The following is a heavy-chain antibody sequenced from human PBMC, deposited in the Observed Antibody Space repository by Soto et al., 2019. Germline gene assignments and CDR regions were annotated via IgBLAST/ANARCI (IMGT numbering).Heavy chain of an antibody. V-gene: IGHV4-59*01. D-gene: IGHD2-15*01. CDR2: IYYSGST. Sequence: SEPLSLTCTVSGGSISSYYWSWIRQPPGKGLEWIGYIYYSGSTNYNPSLKSRVTISVDTSKNQFSLKLSSVTAADTAVYYCASGGSCYSRYCYFDYWGQGTLVTVSS. CDR3: ASGGSCYSRYCYFDY. J-gene: IGHJ4*02. CDR1: GGSISSYY.